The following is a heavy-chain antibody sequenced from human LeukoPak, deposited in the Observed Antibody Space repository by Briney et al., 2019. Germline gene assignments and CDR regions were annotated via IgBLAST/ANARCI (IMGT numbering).Heavy chain of an antibody. Sequence: GGSLRLSCEASGFTFSSYSMSWVRQAPGKGLEWVSSISSSSRYRYYADSVKGRFTISRDNAKNSLYLQMNSLSPEDTAVYYCARGGLGSGWSESRAFDIWGQETMVTVSS. D-gene: IGHD6-19*01. CDR1: GFTFSSYS. J-gene: IGHJ3*02. CDR3: ARGGLGSGWSESRAFDI. CDR2: ISSSSRYR. V-gene: IGHV3-21*01.